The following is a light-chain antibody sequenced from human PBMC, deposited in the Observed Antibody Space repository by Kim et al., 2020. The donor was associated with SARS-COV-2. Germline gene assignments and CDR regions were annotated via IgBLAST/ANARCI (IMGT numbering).Light chain of an antibody. CDR3: HQYNSYST. CDR1: QTINSW. J-gene: IGKJ2*01. V-gene: IGKV1-5*03. CDR2: KAS. Sequence: LSASMGDRVTITCRASQTINSWLAWYQQKPGKAPKLLIYKASNLESGVPSRCSGSGSGTEFTLTISSLQPDDFATYYCHQYNSYSTFGQGTKLEI.